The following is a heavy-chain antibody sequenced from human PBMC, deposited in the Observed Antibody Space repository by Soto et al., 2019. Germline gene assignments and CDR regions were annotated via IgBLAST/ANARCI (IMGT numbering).Heavy chain of an antibody. V-gene: IGHV3-53*04. CDR1: GFTVSSNY. CDR3: AREVADTNYYYYYYMDV. J-gene: IGHJ6*03. CDR2: IYSGGST. Sequence: LSLTCAASGFTVSSNYMSWVRQAPGKGLEWVSVIYSGGSTYYADSVKGRFTISRHNSKNTLYLQMNSLRAEDTAVYYCAREVADTNYYYYYYMDVWGKGTTVTVSS. D-gene: IGHD2-15*01.